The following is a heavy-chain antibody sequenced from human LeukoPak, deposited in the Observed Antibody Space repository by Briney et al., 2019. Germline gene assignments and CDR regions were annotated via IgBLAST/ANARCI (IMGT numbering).Heavy chain of an antibody. CDR2: ISSSSSTI. CDR3: VRDRGSYIPDAFDI. D-gene: IGHD1-26*01. Sequence: GGSLRLSCAASGFTFSSYSMNWVRQAPGKGLEWVSYISSSSSTIYYADSVKGRFTISRDDAKNSLYLQMNSLRAEDTAVYYCVRDRGSYIPDAFDIWGQGTMVTVSS. CDR1: GFTFSSYS. V-gene: IGHV3-48*01. J-gene: IGHJ3*02.